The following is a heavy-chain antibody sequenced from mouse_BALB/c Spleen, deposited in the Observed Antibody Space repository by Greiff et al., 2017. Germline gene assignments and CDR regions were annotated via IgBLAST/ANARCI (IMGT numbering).Heavy chain of an antibody. CDR3: ARPNWDEAMDY. Sequence: EVQVVESGGGLVKPGGSLKLSCAASGFAFSSYDMSWVRQTPEKRLEWVAYISSGGGSTYYPDTVKGRFTISRDNAKNTLYLQMSSPKSEDTAMYYCARPNWDEAMDYWGQGTSVTVSS. CDR2: ISSGGGST. J-gene: IGHJ4*01. D-gene: IGHD4-1*01. V-gene: IGHV5-12-1*01. CDR1: GFAFSSYD.